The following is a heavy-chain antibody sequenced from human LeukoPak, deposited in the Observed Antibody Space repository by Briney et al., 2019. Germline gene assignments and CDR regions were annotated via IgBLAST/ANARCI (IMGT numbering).Heavy chain of an antibody. Sequence: GGSLRLSCAASGFTFSSYGMHWVRQAPGKGLEWVAVISYDGSNKYYADSVKGRFTISRDNSKNTLYLQMNSLRAEDTAVYYCAEDPTRYGYYSDYWGLGTLVTVSS. CDR3: AEDPTRYGYYSDY. CDR2: ISYDGSNK. D-gene: IGHD3-10*01. CDR1: GFTFSSYG. V-gene: IGHV3-30*18. J-gene: IGHJ4*02.